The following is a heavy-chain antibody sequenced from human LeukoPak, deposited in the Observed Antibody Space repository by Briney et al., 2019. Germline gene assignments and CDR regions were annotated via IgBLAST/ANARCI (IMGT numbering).Heavy chain of an antibody. D-gene: IGHD3-10*01. CDR1: GFTFSTYT. J-gene: IGHJ6*02. CDR2: IWYDGTDK. V-gene: IGHV3-30*04. Sequence: PGGSLRLSCAASGFTFSTYTMHWVRQGPGKGLEWVTFIWYDGTDKNYADSVKGRFTISRDNSKNTLYLQMNSLRAEDTAVYYCARSGSTYYYGMDVWGQGTTVTVSS. CDR3: ARSGSTYYYGMDV.